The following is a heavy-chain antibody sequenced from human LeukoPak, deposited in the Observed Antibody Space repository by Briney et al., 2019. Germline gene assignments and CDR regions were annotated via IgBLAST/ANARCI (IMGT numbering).Heavy chain of an antibody. CDR3: ARHVGSSGPAAFDI. CDR1: GGSFSSFY. J-gene: IGHJ3*02. D-gene: IGHD6-19*01. CDR2: IYTSGTT. Sequence: SETLSLTCTVSGGSFSSFYWSWIRQPAGKGLEWIGRIYTSGTTNYNPSLKSRVTISVDTSKNQFSLKLSSVTAADTAVYYCARHVGSSGPAAFDIWGQGTMVTVSS. V-gene: IGHV4-4*07.